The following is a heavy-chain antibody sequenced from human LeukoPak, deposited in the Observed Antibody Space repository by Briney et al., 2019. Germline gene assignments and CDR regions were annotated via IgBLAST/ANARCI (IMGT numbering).Heavy chain of an antibody. CDR1: GFTFSSYG. J-gene: IGHJ4*02. CDR2: ISYDGSNK. D-gene: IGHD3-10*01. Sequence: GGSLRLSCAASGFTFSSYGMHWVRQAPGKGLEWVAVISYDGSNKYYADSVKGRFTISRDNSKNTLYLQMNSLRAEDTAVYYCARDLIRSITMVRGVIIETLDYWGQGTLVTVSS. V-gene: IGHV3-30*06. CDR3: ARDLIRSITMVRGVIIETLDY.